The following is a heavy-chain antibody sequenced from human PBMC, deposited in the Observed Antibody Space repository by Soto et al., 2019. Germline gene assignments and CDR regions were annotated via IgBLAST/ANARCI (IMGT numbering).Heavy chain of an antibody. Sequence: ASVKVSCKASGYTFTSYAMHWVRQAPGQRLEWMGWINAGNGNTKYSQKFQGRVTITRDTSASTAYMELSSLRSEDTAVYYCARRRSNWNDSDYWGQGTLVTVSS. CDR2: INAGNGNT. J-gene: IGHJ4*02. CDR1: GYTFTSYA. CDR3: ARRRSNWNDSDY. D-gene: IGHD1-1*01. V-gene: IGHV1-3*01.